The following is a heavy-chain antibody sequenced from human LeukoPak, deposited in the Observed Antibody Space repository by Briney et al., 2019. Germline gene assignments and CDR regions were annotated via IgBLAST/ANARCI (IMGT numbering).Heavy chain of an antibody. CDR1: GFTFSSYA. D-gene: IGHD3-16*01. Sequence: GGSLRLSCAASGFTFSSYAMHWVRQAPGKGLEWVAVISYDGSNKYYADSVKGRFTISRDNSKNTLYLQMNSLRAEDTAVYYCAREGRWGESSPMDYWGQGTLVTVS. CDR2: ISYDGSNK. J-gene: IGHJ4*02. V-gene: IGHV3-30-3*01. CDR3: AREGRWGESSPMDY.